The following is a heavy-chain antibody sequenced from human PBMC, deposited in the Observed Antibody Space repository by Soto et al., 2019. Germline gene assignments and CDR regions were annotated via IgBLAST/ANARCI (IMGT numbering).Heavy chain of an antibody. D-gene: IGHD1-26*01. CDR2: IVVGSGNT. J-gene: IGHJ6*02. V-gene: IGHV1-58*01. Sequence: QMQLVQSGPEVKKPGTSVKVSCKASGFTFTSSAVQWVRQARGQRLEWIGWIVVGSGNTNYAQKFQERVTITRDMSTSTAYMELISLRSEDTAVYYCAADIVGATPGSYYYYYGMDVWGQGTTVTVAS. CDR1: GFTFTSSA. CDR3: AADIVGATPGSYYYYYGMDV.